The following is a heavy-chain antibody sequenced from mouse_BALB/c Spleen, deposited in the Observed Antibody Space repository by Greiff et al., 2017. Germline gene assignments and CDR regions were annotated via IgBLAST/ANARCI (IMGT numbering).Heavy chain of an antibody. CDR3: AVSTMITTDAMDY. D-gene: IGHD2-4*01. V-gene: IGHV5-17*02. J-gene: IGHJ4*01. Sequence: EVKLMESGGGSVQPGGSRKLSCAASGFTFSSFGMHWVRQAPEKGLEWVAYISSGSSTIYYADTVKGRFTISRDNPKNTLFLQMTSLRSEDTAMYYCAVSTMITTDAMDYWGQETSVTVSS. CDR2: ISSGSSTI. CDR1: GFTFSSFG.